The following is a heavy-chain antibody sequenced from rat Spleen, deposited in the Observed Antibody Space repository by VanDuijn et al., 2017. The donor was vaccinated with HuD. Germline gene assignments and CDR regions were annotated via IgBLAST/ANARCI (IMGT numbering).Heavy chain of an antibody. Sequence: EVQLVESGGGLVQPGRSMKLSCAASGFTFSHYDMAWVRQAPKKCLEWVASISYDGYITDYRDSVKGRFTLSRDNARSTLYLQMDSLRSEDTATYYCTRPNYPGFNYFDYWGQGVMVTVSS. CDR2: ISYDGYIT. CDR3: TRPNYPGFNYFDY. CDR1: GFTFSHYD. V-gene: IGHV5-7*01. D-gene: IGHD1-4*01. J-gene: IGHJ2*01.